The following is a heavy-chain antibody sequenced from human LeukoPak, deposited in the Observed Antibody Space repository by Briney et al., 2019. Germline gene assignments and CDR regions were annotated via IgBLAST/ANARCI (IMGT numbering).Heavy chain of an antibody. V-gene: IGHV4-4*07. CDR3: ARDLLVVTNWYFDL. J-gene: IGHJ2*01. CDR1: GGSISSYY. D-gene: IGHD4-23*01. CDR2: IYTSGST. Sequence: PSETLSLTCTVSGGSISSYYWSWIRQPAGKGLEWIGRIYTSGSTNYNPSLKSRVIMSVDTSKNQFSLKLSSVTAADTAVYYCARDLLVVTNWYFDLWGRGTLVTVSS.